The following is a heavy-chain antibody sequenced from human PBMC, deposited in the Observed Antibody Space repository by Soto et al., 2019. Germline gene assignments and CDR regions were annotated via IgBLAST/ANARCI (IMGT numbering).Heavy chain of an antibody. J-gene: IGHJ4*02. V-gene: IGHV4-39*01. D-gene: IGHD3-16*01. CDR1: GGSISSSSYY. CDR2: IYYSGST. CDR3: ASGGGIGGGPTKQNYFDY. Sequence: QLQLQESGPGLVKPSETLSLTCTVSGGSISSSSYYWGWIRQPPGKGLEWIGSIYYSGSTYYNPSPKSRVTISVDTSKNQFSLKLSSVTAADTAVYYCASGGGIGGGPTKQNYFDYWGQGTLVTVSS.